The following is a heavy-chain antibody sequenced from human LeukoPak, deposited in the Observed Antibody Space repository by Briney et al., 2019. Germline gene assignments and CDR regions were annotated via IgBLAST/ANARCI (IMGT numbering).Heavy chain of an antibody. V-gene: IGHV4-34*01. D-gene: IGHD3-16*02. CDR3: ARGRDYDYVWGSYRLGYFDY. J-gene: IGHJ4*02. CDR2: INHSGST. Sequence: SETLSLTCAVYGGSFSGYYWSRIRQPPGKGLEWIGEINHSGSTNYNPFLKSRVTISVDTSKNQFSLKLSSVTAADTAVYYCARGRDYDYVWGSYRLGYFDYWGQGTLVTVSS. CDR1: GGSFSGYY.